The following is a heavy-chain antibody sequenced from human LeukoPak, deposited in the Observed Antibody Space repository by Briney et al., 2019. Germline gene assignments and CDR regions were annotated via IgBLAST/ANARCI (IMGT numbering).Heavy chain of an antibody. J-gene: IGHJ3*02. V-gene: IGHV5-51*01. CDR2: IYPADSDT. Sequence: GESLKISCKGSGYSFTNYWIGWVRQMPGKGLEWMGIIYPADSDTTYSPSFQGQVTISVDKSISTAYLQWSSLKASDTAMYYCARRNISVYSDGAFDIWGQGTMVTVSS. D-gene: IGHD3-22*01. CDR3: ARRNISVYSDGAFDI. CDR1: GYSFTNYW.